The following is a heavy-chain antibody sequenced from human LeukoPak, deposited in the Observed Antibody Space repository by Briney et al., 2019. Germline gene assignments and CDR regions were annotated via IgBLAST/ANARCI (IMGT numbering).Heavy chain of an antibody. D-gene: IGHD6-19*01. CDR2: ISGSGDIT. V-gene: IGHV3-23*01. CDR3: AKDPQGIAVAGYNWFDP. J-gene: IGHJ5*02. Sequence: GGSLRLSCAASGFTFSNYAMNWVRQAPGKGLEWVSVISGSGDITYYADSVKGRFTISRDNSKNTLYLQINSLRAEDTAIYYCAKDPQGIAVAGYNWFDPWGQGTLVTVSS. CDR1: GFTFSNYA.